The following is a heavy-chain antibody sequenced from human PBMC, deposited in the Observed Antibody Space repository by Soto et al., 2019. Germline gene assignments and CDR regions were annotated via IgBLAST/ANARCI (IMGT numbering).Heavy chain of an antibody. V-gene: IGHV1-69*01. CDR1: GGTFSSYA. D-gene: IGHD3-10*01. CDR3: ARVGHYYGSGSYYNYGIGYYYYGMDV. Sequence: QVQLVQSGAEVKKPGSSVKVSCKASGGTFSSYAISWVRQAPGQGLEWMGGIIPIFGTANYAQKFQGRVTMTADESTSTAYMELSSLRSEDTAVYYCARVGHYYGSGSYYNYGIGYYYYGMDVWGQGTTVTVSS. J-gene: IGHJ6*02. CDR2: IIPIFGTA.